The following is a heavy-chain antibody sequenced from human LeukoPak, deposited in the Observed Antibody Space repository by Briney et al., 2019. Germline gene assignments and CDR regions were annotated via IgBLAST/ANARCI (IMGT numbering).Heavy chain of an antibody. Sequence: PGGSLRLSCAASGFTFSNYSMNWVRQAPGKGREWVSYISSSSSYIYYADSVKGRFTISRDNAKNSLYLQMNSLRAEDTAVYYCARGYITQHYYYGMDVWGQGTAVTVSS. CDR2: ISSSSSYI. CDR3: ARGYITQHYYYGMDV. D-gene: IGHD1-20*01. CDR1: GFTFSNYS. J-gene: IGHJ6*02. V-gene: IGHV3-21*01.